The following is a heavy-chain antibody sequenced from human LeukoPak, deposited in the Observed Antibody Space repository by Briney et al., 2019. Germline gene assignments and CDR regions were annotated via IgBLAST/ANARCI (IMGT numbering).Heavy chain of an antibody. V-gene: IGHV3-23*01. CDR3: AACKGIVVDLFPAY. CDR1: GFTFSHYA. J-gene: IGHJ4*02. CDR2: ISGSGGST. D-gene: IGHD3-22*01. Sequence: GRSLRLSCAASGFTFSHYAIHWVRQAPGKGLEWVSAISGSGGSTYYADSVKGRFTISRDNSKNTLYLQMNSLRAEDTAVYYCAACKGIVVDLFPAYWGQGTLVTVSS.